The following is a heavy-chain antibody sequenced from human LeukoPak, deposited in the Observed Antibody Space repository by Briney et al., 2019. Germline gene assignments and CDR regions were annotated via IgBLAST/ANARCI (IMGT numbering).Heavy chain of an antibody. CDR2: IYSGGST. V-gene: IGHV3-66*02. D-gene: IGHD3-3*01. CDR1: GFTVSSNY. CDR3: ARQYYDFWSGYRKGWFDP. Sequence: GGSLRLSCAAFGFTVSSNYMSWVRQAPGKGLEWVSVIYSGGSTYYADSVKGRFTISRDNSKNTLYLQMNSLRAEDTAVYYCARQYYDFWSGYRKGWFDPWGQGTLVTVSS. J-gene: IGHJ5*02.